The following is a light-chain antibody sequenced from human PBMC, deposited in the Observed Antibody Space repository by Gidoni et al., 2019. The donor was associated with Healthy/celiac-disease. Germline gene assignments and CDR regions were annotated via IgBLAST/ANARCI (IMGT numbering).Light chain of an antibody. CDR1: QSVLYSSNNKNY. CDR3: QQYYSPPLT. J-gene: IGKJ4*01. CDR2: WAS. Sequence: DIERTQSPDSLAVSLGERATNNCKSSQSVLYSSNNKNYLAWYQQKPRPPPELLIYWASTRESGVPDRFSGSGSGTDFPLTISSLPAEVVVVYYCQQYYSPPLTFGGGTKVEIK. V-gene: IGKV4-1*01.